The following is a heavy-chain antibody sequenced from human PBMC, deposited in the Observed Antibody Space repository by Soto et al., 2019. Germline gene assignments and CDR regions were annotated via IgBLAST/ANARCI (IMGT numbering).Heavy chain of an antibody. CDR2: IYYSGST. Sequence: QVQLQESGPGLVKPSQTLSLTCTVSGGSISSGGYYWSWIRQHPGKGLEWIGYIYYSGSTYYNPSLKSRVTITLDTSKNQFSLKLSSVTAADTSVYYCARDGATMVRGVIITGWFDPWGQGTLVTVSS. CDR3: ARDGATMVRGVIITGWFDP. D-gene: IGHD3-10*01. CDR1: GGSISSGGYY. J-gene: IGHJ5*02. V-gene: IGHV4-31*03.